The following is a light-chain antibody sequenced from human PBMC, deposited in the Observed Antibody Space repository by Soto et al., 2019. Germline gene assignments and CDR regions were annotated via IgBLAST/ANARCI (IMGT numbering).Light chain of an antibody. CDR1: SSNIGAGYD. J-gene: IGLJ1*01. CDR2: GNS. Sequence: QSVLTQPPSVSGAPGQRVTSSCTGRSSNIGAGYDVHWYQQLPGTAPKRLIYGNSNRPTGVPDRFSGSKSGTSASLAITGLQVEDEDDYYCQSYDSSLSGYVFGTGTKVTVL. CDR3: QSYDSSLSGYV. V-gene: IGLV1-40*01.